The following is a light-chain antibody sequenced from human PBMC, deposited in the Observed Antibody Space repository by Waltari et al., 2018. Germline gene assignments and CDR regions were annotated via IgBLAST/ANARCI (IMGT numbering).Light chain of an antibody. Sequence: QSLLTQPPSASGAPGHRVTISCSGTSPTIGTNAVSWYQQLPGAAPKLLIYSYEQRPSGVPDRFSGSRSGTSASLAISWLQSEDEADYYCASWDGRLNGWLFGGGTRLTVL. V-gene: IGLV1-44*01. J-gene: IGLJ3*02. CDR2: SYE. CDR1: SPTIGTNA. CDR3: ASWDGRLNGWL.